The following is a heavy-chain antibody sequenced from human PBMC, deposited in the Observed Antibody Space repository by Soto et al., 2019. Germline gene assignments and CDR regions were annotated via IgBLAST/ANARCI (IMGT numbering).Heavy chain of an antibody. J-gene: IGHJ3*02. CDR3: ARETGFLEWFLPPDAFDI. CDR2: IYTSGST. V-gene: IGHV4-4*07. D-gene: IGHD3-3*01. CDR1: GGSISSYY. Sequence: SDTLSLTCIVPGGSISSYYWSWIWQPAGKGLEWIGRIYTSGSTNYNPSLKSRVTMSVDTSKNQFSLKLSSVTAADTAVYYCARETGFLEWFLPPDAFDIWGQGTVVTVSS.